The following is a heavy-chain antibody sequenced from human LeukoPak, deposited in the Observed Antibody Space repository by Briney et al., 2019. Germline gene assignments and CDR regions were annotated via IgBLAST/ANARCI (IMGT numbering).Heavy chain of an antibody. D-gene: IGHD3-10*01. CDR1: GGTFSSYA. CDR2: IIPIFGTA. V-gene: IGHV1-69*06. J-gene: IGHJ3*02. Sequence: GFSVKVSCKASGGTFSSYAINWVRQAPGQGLEWMGGIIPIFGTANYAQKFQGRVTITADISTSTAYMELSSLRSEDTAVYYCARQTTMVRGVFDAFDIWGQGTMVTVSS. CDR3: ARQTTMVRGVFDAFDI.